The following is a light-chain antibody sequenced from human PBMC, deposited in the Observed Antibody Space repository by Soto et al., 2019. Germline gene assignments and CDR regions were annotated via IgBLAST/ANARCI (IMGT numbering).Light chain of an antibody. CDR1: QSVYNY. Sequence: EIVLTQSPATLSLSPGERATLSCRASQSVYNYLAWYQQKPGQAPRLLIYDASNRATGIPARFSGSGSGTDFTLTISSLEPEDFAVYFCQQSSNWPVTFGGGTKVEIK. V-gene: IGKV3-11*01. CDR2: DAS. CDR3: QQSSNWPVT. J-gene: IGKJ4*02.